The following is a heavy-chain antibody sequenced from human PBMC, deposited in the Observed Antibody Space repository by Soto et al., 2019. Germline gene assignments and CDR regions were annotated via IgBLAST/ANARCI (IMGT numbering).Heavy chain of an antibody. CDR1: GFTFSSYA. V-gene: IGHV3-30-3*01. CDR2: ISYDGSNK. D-gene: IGHD3-16*02. CDR3: ARETMITFGGVIVTRNYYYYGMDV. J-gene: IGHJ6*02. Sequence: QVQLVESGGGVVQPGRSLRLSCAASGFTFSSYAMHWVRQAPGKGLEWVAVISYDGSNKYYADSVKGRFTISRDNSKNTLHLQMNSRRAEDTAVYYCARETMITFGGVIVTRNYYYYGMDVWGQGTTVTVSS.